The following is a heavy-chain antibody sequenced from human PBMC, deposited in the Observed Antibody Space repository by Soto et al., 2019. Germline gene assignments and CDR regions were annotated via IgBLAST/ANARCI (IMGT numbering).Heavy chain of an antibody. Sequence: QVQLVQSGAEVKNPGASVKVCCKTSGYIFTSYGIGWARQAPGQGLEWMGWINTYNGKTNYAQNLQGRVTLTTDTSTSTAYMELRSLRSNDTAIYYCAMVDVYVTPSPQDVWGQGTTVTVSS. D-gene: IGHD3-16*01. CDR1: GYIFTSYG. V-gene: IGHV1-18*01. CDR3: AMVDVYVTPSPQDV. J-gene: IGHJ6*02. CDR2: INTYNGKT.